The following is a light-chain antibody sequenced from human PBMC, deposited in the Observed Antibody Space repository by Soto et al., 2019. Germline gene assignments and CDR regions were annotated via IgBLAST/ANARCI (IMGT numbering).Light chain of an antibody. CDR3: QQTDDFPRT. V-gene: IGKV1-12*01. Sequence: QMTQSPSSLSASVGDRITITCRASQGIYSRLAWYQQKPGKAPELLIYATSTLQNGVPSRFSGSGFGTDFTLSISSLQPEDSARYCCQQTDDFPRTVGGGTKVDSK. CDR2: ATS. CDR1: QGIYSR. J-gene: IGKJ4*01.